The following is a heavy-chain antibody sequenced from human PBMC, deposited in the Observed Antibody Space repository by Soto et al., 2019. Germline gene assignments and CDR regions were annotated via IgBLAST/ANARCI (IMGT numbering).Heavy chain of an antibody. D-gene: IGHD3-22*01. J-gene: IGHJ4*02. CDR2: INPNSGGT. V-gene: IGHV1-2*02. CDR1: GYTFTGYY. CDR3: AGEIRYYYDSSGYYYGSY. Sequence: SVKVSCKASGYTFTGYYMHWVRQAPVQGLEWMGWINPNSGGTNYAQKFQGRVTMTRDTSISTAYMELSRLRSDDTAVYYCAGEIRYYYDSSGYYYGSYWGQGTLVTVSS.